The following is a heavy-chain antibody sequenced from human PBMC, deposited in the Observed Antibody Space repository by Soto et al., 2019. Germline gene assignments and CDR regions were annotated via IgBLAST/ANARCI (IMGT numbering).Heavy chain of an antibody. CDR3: ARILGSSLGYYYGMDV. V-gene: IGHV5-10-1*01. D-gene: IGHD6-13*01. Sequence: GPSLKISCKGSGDSFTSYWLGWVRQMPGKGLEWMGRIDPSDSYTNYSPSFQGHVTISADKSISTAYLQWSSLKASDTAMYYCARILGSSLGYYYGMDVWGQGTTVTVSS. CDR1: GDSFTSYW. J-gene: IGHJ6*02. CDR2: IDPSDSYT.